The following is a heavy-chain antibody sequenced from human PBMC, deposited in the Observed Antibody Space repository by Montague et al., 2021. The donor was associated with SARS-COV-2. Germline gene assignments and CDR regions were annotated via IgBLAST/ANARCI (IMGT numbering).Heavy chain of an antibody. Sequence: SETLSLTCAVYGGSFSGYYWSWIRQPPGKGLEWIAEINHSGSTXXXPSXXXRVTIPVDTSKNQFSLKLSSVTAADTAVYYCARGSSFVTIFGVVITDPLFDYWGQGTLVTVST. CDR3: ARGSSFVTIFGVVITDPLFDY. J-gene: IGHJ4*02. V-gene: IGHV4-34*01. D-gene: IGHD3-3*01. CDR2: INHSGST. CDR1: GGSFSGYY.